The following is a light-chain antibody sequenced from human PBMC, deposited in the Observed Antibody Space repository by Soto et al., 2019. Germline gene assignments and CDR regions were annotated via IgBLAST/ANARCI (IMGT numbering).Light chain of an antibody. CDR3: LQDINYPWT. J-gene: IGKJ1*01. Sequence: DIVMPRSPATLSVSPGDRATLSGTASQSVTSNLAWYQQKPGQAPRLLIYGASTRATGIPARFSGSGSGTDFTLAISSLQPEDSATYYCLQDINYPWTFGQGTKVDIK. CDR2: GAS. CDR1: QSVTSN. V-gene: IGKV3-15*01.